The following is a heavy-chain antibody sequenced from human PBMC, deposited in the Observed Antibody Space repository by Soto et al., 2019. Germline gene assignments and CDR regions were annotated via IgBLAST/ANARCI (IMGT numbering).Heavy chain of an antibody. CDR2: INHRGSA. V-gene: IGHV4-4*02. D-gene: IGHD6-13*01. Sequence: PSETLSLTYAVSGASVSSPYWWSWVRQPPGKGPEWIGEINHRGSANYNPSLKSRVTISVDISKSQFSLRLTSVTAADTAVYYCARYNAASGTYYFDFWGQGALVTVSS. CDR1: GASVSSPYW. J-gene: IGHJ4*02. CDR3: ARYNAASGTYYFDF.